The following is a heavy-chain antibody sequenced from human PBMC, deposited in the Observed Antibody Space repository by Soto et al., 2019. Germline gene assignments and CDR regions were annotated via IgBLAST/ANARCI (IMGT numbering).Heavy chain of an antibody. CDR1: GYTFTSYG. V-gene: IGHV1-3*01. Sequence: ASMKVSCKSSGYTFTSYGIHWVRQAPGQRLEWMGWINAGNGNTKYSQNFQGRVTITRDASASTAYMELSSLRSQDTAVYYCATSTIDTSTWKQYFYGMDVWGQGSTVTVSS. CDR3: ATSTIDTSTWKQYFYGMDV. CDR2: INAGNGNT. D-gene: IGHD6-13*01. J-gene: IGHJ6*02.